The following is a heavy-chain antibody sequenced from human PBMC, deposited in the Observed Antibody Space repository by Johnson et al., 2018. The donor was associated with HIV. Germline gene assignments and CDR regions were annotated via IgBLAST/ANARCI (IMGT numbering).Heavy chain of an antibody. CDR1: GFTFSSYG. V-gene: IGHV3-30*03. CDR2: ISYDGSNK. J-gene: IGHJ3*02. CDR3: ARDYGDYAHDAFDI. D-gene: IGHD4-17*01. Sequence: VHLVESGGGVVQPGRSRRLSCAASGFTFSSYGMHWVRQAPGKGLEWVAVISYDGSNKYYADSVKGRFTISRDNSKNTLYLQMNSLRAEDTAVYYCARDYGDYAHDAFDIWGQGTMVTVSS.